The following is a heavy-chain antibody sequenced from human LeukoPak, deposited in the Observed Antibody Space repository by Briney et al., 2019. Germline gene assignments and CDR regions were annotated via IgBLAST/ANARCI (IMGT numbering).Heavy chain of an antibody. CDR2: IYYSGST. CDR1: GGSISSYY. V-gene: IGHV4-59*08. Sequence: SETLSLTCTVSGGSISSYYWSWIRQPPGKGLEWIGYIYYSGSTNYNPSLKSRVTISVDTSKNQFSLKLSSVTAADTAVYYCARQGVRLQRDYFDYWGQGTLVTVSS. CDR3: ARQGVRLQRDYFDY. J-gene: IGHJ4*02.